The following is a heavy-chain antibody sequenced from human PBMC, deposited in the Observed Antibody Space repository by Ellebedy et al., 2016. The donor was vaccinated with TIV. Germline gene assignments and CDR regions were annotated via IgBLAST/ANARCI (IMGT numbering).Heavy chain of an antibody. J-gene: IGHJ4*02. Sequence: PGGSLRLSCVVSGFTFSRYWMHWVRQAPGKGLVWVSRINRDGTTTDYAGSVEGRVTISRDNAKNTVYLHMNSLRADGTAVYYCARGGFDAYYLDYWGQGILVTVSS. CDR2: INRDGTTT. CDR3: ARGGFDAYYLDY. CDR1: GFTFSRYW. V-gene: IGHV3-74*01.